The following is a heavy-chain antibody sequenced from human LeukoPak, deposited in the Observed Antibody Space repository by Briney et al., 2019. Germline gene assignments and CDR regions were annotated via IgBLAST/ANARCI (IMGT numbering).Heavy chain of an antibody. CDR3: ARSGRNDVPDY. D-gene: IGHD1-1*01. CDR1: GGSISSYY. Sequence: SETLSLTCTVSGGSISSYYWSWIRQPPGKGLEWIGYIYYSGSINYNPSLKSRATISVDTSKNQFSLRLSSVTAADTAVYYCARSGRNDVPDYWGQGTLVTVSS. J-gene: IGHJ4*02. V-gene: IGHV4-59*01. CDR2: IYYSGSI.